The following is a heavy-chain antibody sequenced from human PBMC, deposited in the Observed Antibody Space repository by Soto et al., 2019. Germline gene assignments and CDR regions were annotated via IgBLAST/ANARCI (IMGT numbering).Heavy chain of an antibody. J-gene: IGHJ6*02. D-gene: IGHD3-10*01. CDR1: GDTFSSYA. V-gene: IGHV1-69*13. CDR3: ASTYGSGSYLFDYYYYGMDV. Sequence: SVKVSCKASGDTFSSYAISWVRQAPGQGLEWMGGIIPIFGTANYAQKFQGRVTITADESTSTAYMELSSLRSEDTAVYYCASTYGSGSYLFDYYYYGMDVWGQGTTVTVSS. CDR2: IIPIFGTA.